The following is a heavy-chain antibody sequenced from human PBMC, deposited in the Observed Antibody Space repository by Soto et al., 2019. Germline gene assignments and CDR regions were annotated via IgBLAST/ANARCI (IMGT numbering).Heavy chain of an antibody. CDR1: GGSISSGDYY. J-gene: IGHJ4*02. CDR2: IYYSGST. V-gene: IGHV4-30-4*01. Sequence: PSETLSLTCTVSGGSISSGDYYWSWIRQPPGKGLEWIGYIYYSGSTYYNPSLKSRVTISVDRSKNQFSLKLSSVTAADTAFYYCARHTSGGYYKPIDYWGQGTLVTVSS. D-gene: IGHD3-10*01. CDR3: ARHTSGGYYKPIDY.